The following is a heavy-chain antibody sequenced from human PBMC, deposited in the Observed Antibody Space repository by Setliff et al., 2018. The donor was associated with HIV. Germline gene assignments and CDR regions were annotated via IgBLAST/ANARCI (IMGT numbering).Heavy chain of an antibody. J-gene: IGHJ4*02. CDR1: GYSFSDYW. CDR3: TRRRRAPGIEDLEAY. V-gene: IGHV5-51*01. CDR2: IYPGDSTI. D-gene: IGHD1-26*01. Sequence: PGESLKISCKASGYSFSDYWIGWVRQMPGKGPEWIGVIYPGDSTIRYGPSFQGQVSISADRSITTAYLQWRSLKASDSAMYYCTRRRRAPGIEDLEAYWGQGTLVTVSS.